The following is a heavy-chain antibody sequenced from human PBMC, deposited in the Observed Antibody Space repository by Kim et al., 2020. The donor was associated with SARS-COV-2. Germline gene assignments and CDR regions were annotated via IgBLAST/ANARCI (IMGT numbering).Heavy chain of an antibody. CDR3: AKDCRGHGGDCYRD. CDR2: ISYDGSNK. D-gene: IGHD2-21*01. J-gene: IGHJ4*02. V-gene: IGHV3-30*18. CDR1: GFTFSSYG. Sequence: GGSLRLSCAASGFTFSSYGMHWVRQAPGKGLEWVAVISYDGSNKYYADSVKGRFTISRDNSKNTLYLQMNSLRAEDTAVYYCAKDCRGHGGDCYRDWGQGTLVTVSS.